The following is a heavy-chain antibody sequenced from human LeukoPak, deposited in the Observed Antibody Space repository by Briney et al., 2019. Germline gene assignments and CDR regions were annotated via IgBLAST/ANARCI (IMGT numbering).Heavy chain of an antibody. CDR1: GFTFDDYA. CDR2: ISWNSGSI. J-gene: IGHJ4*02. CDR3: AKDGSDYGDYNRFDY. D-gene: IGHD4-17*01. Sequence: GGSLRLSCAASGFTFDDYAMHWVRHAPGKGLEWVSGISWNSGSIGYVDSVKGRFTISRDNAKNSLYLQMNSLRAEDTALYYCAKDGSDYGDYNRFDYWGQGTLVTVSS. V-gene: IGHV3-9*01.